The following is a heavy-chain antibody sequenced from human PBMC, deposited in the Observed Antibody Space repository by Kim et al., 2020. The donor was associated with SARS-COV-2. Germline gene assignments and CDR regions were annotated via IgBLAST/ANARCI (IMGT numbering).Heavy chain of an antibody. CDR1: GGTFSSYA. Sequence: SVKVSCKASGGTFSSYAISWVRQAPGQGLEWMGGIIPIFGTANYAQKFQGRVTITADESTSTAYIELSSLRSEDTAVYYCARELLWFGELLYGQDYYYYGMDVWGQGTTVTVSS. V-gene: IGHV1-69*13. CDR2: IIPIFGTA. J-gene: IGHJ6*02. CDR3: ARELLWFGELLYGQDYYYYGMDV. D-gene: IGHD3-10*01.